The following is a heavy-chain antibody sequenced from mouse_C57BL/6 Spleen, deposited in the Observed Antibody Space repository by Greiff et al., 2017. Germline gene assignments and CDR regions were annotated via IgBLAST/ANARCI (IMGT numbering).Heavy chain of an antibody. J-gene: IGHJ3*01. CDR2: IFPGSGST. CDR3: ARGDYYDSSYSWFAY. CDR1: GYTFTGYW. D-gene: IGHD1-1*01. Sequence: VMLVESGAELMKPGASVKLSCKATGYTFTGYWIEWVKQRPGHGLEWIGEIFPGSGSTNYNEKFKGKATFTADTSSNTASMQLSSLTTEDTTIYYCARGDYYDSSYSWFAYWGQGTLVTVSA. V-gene: IGHV1-9*01.